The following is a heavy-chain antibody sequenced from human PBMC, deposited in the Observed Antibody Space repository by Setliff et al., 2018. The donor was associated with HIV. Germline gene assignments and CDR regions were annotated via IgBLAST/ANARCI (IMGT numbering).Heavy chain of an antibody. CDR1: DASINSYY. D-gene: IGHD3-22*01. V-gene: IGHV4-4*09. CDR3: ARLRITMIMMLNYFDY. J-gene: IGHJ4*02. Sequence: PSETLSLTCTVSDASINSYYWNWIRQPPGKGLEWIGFIFASGDTKYNPSLQSRVSMSIDTSKNQFSLKLRSVTAADTAVYFCARLRITMIMMLNYFDYWGQGTLVTVSS. CDR2: IFASGDT.